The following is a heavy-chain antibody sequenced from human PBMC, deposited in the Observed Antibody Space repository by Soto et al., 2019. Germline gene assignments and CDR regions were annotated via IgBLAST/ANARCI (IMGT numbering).Heavy chain of an antibody. CDR1: GFTFSSYS. V-gene: IGHV3-48*01. CDR3: ARDPSSSFTNWFDP. Sequence: PGGSLRLSCAASGFTFSSYSMNWVRQAPGKGLEWVSYISSSSSTIYYADSVKGRFTISRDNAKNSLYLQMNSLRAEDTAVYYCARDPSSSFTNWFDPWGQGTLVTVSS. CDR2: ISSSSSTI. J-gene: IGHJ5*02. D-gene: IGHD6-13*01.